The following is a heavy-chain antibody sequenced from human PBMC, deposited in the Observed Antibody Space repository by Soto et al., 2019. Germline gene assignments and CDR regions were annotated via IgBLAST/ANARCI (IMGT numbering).Heavy chain of an antibody. D-gene: IGHD3-9*01. V-gene: IGHV4-31*03. CDR1: GGSISSGGYY. CDR3: ARDLTLPPDV. CDR2: IYYSGST. J-gene: IGHJ6*02. Sequence: SETLSLTCTVSGGSISSGGYYWSWIRQHPGKGLEWIGYIYYSGSTYYNPSLKSRVTISVDTSKNQFSLKLSSVTAADTAVYDCARDLTLPPDVWGQGTTVTAS.